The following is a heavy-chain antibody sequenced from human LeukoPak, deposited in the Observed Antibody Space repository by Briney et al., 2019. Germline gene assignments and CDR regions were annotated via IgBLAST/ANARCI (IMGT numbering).Heavy chain of an antibody. CDR3: ARDMGGASPFDY. J-gene: IGHJ4*02. V-gene: IGHV1-18*01. CDR2: ISAYNGNT. Sequence: VXVSXKASGYTFTNYGISWVRQAPGQGLEWMGWISAYNGNTNYAQKLQGRVTMTTDTSTSTAYMELRSLRSDDTAVYYCARDMGGASPFDYWGQGTLVTVSS. D-gene: IGHD1-26*01. CDR1: GYTFTNYG.